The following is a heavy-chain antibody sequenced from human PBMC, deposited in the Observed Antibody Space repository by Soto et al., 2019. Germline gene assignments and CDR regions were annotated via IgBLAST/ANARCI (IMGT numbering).Heavy chain of an antibody. V-gene: IGHV6-1*01. J-gene: IGHJ4*02. CDR1: GDSVSIYSGA. CDR3: ANDPGYSLDY. CDR2: TYYRSKWYY. D-gene: IGHD5-12*01. Sequence: SQTLSLTCVISGDSVSIYSGAWNWIRQSPSRGLEWLGRTYYRSKWYYDYAESVKSRIIISVDTSKNQFSLQLNSVTPEDAAVNYGANDPGYSLDYWGQGTQVTVSS.